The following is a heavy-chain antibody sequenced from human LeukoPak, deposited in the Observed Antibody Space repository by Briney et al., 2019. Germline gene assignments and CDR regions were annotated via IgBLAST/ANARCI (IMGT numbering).Heavy chain of an antibody. CDR2: IYYSGSA. V-gene: IGHV4-59*01. D-gene: IGHD1-1*01. CDR1: GGSISGYY. Sequence: SETLSLTCTVSGGSISGYYWSWIRQPPGKGLEWIAYIYYSGSANYNPSLKSRVTISVDTSKNQFSLNLSSVTDADTAVYYCAVGVGGDDWKYYFDYWGQGTLVTVSS. J-gene: IGHJ4*02. CDR3: AVGVGGDDWKYYFDY.